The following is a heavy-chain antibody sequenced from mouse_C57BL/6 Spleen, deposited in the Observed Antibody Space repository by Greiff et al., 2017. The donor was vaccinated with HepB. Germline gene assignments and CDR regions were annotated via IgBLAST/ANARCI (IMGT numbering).Heavy chain of an antibody. Sequence: QVQLQQSGAELARPGASVKLSYKASGYTFTSYGISWVKQRTGQGLEWIGEIYPRSGNTYYNEKFKGKATLTADKSSSTAYMELRSLTSEDSAVYFCAREDGYYGYWGQGTTLTVSS. V-gene: IGHV1-81*01. D-gene: IGHD2-3*01. CDR2: IYPRSGNT. CDR1: GYTFTSYG. CDR3: AREDGYYGY. J-gene: IGHJ2*01.